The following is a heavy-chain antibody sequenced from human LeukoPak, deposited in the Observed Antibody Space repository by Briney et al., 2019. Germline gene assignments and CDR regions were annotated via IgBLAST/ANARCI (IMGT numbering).Heavy chain of an antibody. CDR2: IYYSGST. J-gene: IGHJ3*02. Sequence: PSETLSLTCTVSGGSISSYYWSWIRQPPGEGLEWIGYIYYSGSTNYNPSLKSRVTISVDTSKNQFSLKLSSVTAADTAVYYCARDPQIDAFDICGQGTMVTVSS. CDR3: ARDPQIDAFDI. V-gene: IGHV4-59*01. CDR1: GGSISSYY.